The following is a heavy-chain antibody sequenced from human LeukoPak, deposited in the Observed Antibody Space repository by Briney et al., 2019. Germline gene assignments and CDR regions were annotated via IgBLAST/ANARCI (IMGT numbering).Heavy chain of an antibody. CDR3: ARAYSSGWPDLDY. Sequence: PSETLSLTCAVYGGSFSGYYWSWIRQPPGKGLEWIGEINHSGSTNYNPSFKSRVTISVDTSKNQFSLKLSSVTAADTAVYYCARAYSSGWPDLDYWGQGTLVTVSS. D-gene: IGHD6-19*01. V-gene: IGHV4-34*01. J-gene: IGHJ4*02. CDR2: INHSGST. CDR1: GGSFSGYY.